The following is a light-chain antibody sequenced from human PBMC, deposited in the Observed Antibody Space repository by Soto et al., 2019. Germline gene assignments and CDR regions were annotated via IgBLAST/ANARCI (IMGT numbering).Light chain of an antibody. CDR2: DAS. Sequence: ETVMTQSPGTLSVSPGDRATLSCRASQSVSSNLAWYQQKPGQAPRLLIYDASTRATGIPARFSGSGSGTEFTLTISSLQSEDFAVYYCEQYHEWPLTFGGGTEVEIK. CDR3: EQYHEWPLT. CDR1: QSVSSN. V-gene: IGKV3D-15*01. J-gene: IGKJ4*01.